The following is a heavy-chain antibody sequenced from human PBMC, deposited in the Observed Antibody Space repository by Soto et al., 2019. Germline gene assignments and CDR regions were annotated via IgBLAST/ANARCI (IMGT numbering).Heavy chain of an antibody. CDR2: INPSGGST. CDR1: GYTFTSYY. D-gene: IGHD3-22*01. Sequence: QVQLVQSGAEVKKPGASVKVSCKASGYTFTSYYMHCVRQAPGQGLEWMGIINPSGGSTSYAQKFPGRVTKSRYTSTSTVYMELSSLRSEDTAVYYCARVSLGNPGRKTYYYTSSGYLNWFDLWGQGTLVTVSS. J-gene: IGHJ5*02. V-gene: IGHV1-46*01. CDR3: ARVSLGNPGRKTYYYTSSGYLNWFDL.